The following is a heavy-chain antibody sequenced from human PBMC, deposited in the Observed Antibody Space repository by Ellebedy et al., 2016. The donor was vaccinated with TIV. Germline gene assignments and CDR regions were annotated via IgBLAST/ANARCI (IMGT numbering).Heavy chain of an antibody. Sequence: GASLKISCTASGFTFNSYAMHWVRQAPGKGLEWVAVISYAGSSKYYADSVKGRFTISRDNSMTTLYLAMNSLRAEDTAVNYCARDLDKSSGWYGGAAYWGQGTLVTVSS. CDR1: GFTFNSYA. CDR2: ISYAGSSK. CDR3: ARDLDKSSGWYGGAAY. J-gene: IGHJ4*02. D-gene: IGHD6-19*01. V-gene: IGHV3-30-3*01.